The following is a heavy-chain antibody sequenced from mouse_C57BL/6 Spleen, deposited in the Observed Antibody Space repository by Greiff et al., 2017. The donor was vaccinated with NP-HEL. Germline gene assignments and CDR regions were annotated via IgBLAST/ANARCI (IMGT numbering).Heavy chain of an antibody. CDR2: IDPSDSET. CDR1: GYTFTSYW. D-gene: IGHD2-10*02. V-gene: IGHV1-52*01. CDR3: ARGGYGNLDY. Sequence: QVQLQQPGAELVRPGSSVKLSCKASGYTFTSYWMHWVKQRPIQGLEWIGNIDPSDSETHYNQKFKDKATLTVDKSSSTAYMQLSSLTSEDSAVYYCARGGYGNLDYWGQGTTLTVSS. J-gene: IGHJ2*01.